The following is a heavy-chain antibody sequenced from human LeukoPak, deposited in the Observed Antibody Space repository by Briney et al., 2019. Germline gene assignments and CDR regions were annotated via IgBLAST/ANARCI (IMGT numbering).Heavy chain of an antibody. D-gene: IGHD6-6*01. Sequence: PGGSESLSCAASGFTFSSYEMNWVRQAPGKGLEWVSYISSSGRTIYYADSVKGRFTISRDNAKNSLYLQMNSLRAEDTAVYYCARLYSSSSRKAFDIGDEARLATVSS. J-gene: IGHJ3*02. CDR2: ISSSGRTI. CDR3: ARLYSSSSRKAFDI. CDR1: GFTFSSYE. V-gene: IGHV3-48*03.